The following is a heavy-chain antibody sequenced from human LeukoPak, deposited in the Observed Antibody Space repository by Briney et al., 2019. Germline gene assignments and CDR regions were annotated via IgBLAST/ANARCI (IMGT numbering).Heavy chain of an antibody. CDR1: GGTFSSYA. Sequence: GASVKVSCKASGGTFSSYAISWVRQAPGQGLEWMGGIIPIFGTANYAQKFQGRVTITTDESTSTAYMELSSLRSEDTVVYYCARSVVPAANDAFDIWGQGTMVTVSS. J-gene: IGHJ3*02. CDR2: IIPIFGTA. CDR3: ARSVVPAANDAFDI. V-gene: IGHV1-69*05. D-gene: IGHD2-2*01.